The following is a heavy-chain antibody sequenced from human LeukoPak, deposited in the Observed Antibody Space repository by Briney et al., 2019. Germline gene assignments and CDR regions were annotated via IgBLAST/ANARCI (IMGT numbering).Heavy chain of an antibody. CDR2: ISGSGGST. Sequence: GGSLRLSCAASGLTFSSYARSGVRQAPGKGRDWVSAISGSGGSTYYADSVKGVFTISRDNSKNTLYLQMNSLRAEDTAVHYCADDSYPPLAFDYWAQGNLVSVSS. V-gene: IGHV3-23*01. J-gene: IGHJ4*02. CDR1: GLTFSSYA. CDR3: ADDSYPPLAFDY. D-gene: IGHD1-26*01.